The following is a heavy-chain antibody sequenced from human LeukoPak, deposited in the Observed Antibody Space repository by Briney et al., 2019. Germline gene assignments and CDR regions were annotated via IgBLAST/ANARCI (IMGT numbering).Heavy chain of an antibody. CDR1: GFTFSRYA. D-gene: IGHD6-13*01. CDR2: MSGSGGRT. J-gene: IGHJ4*02. Sequence: PGRSRRLSCAASGFTFSRYAMSWVRQAPGKGLEWVSAMSGSGGRTYYADSVKGGFTISRDNSKNTLYLQMNSLRAEDTAVYYCAKVPIAAAGYYFDYWGQGTLVTVSS. V-gene: IGHV3-23*01. CDR3: AKVPIAAAGYYFDY.